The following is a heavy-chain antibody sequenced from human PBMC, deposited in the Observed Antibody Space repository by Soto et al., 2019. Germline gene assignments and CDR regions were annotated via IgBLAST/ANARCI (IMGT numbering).Heavy chain of an antibody. V-gene: IGHV1-18*01. J-gene: IGHJ4*02. CDR2: ISTYNGNT. CDR1: GYNFTSYG. Sequence: QVQLVQSGAEVKKPGASVKVSCKASGYNFTSYGISWVRQAPGQGLEWMGWISTYNGNTNSAQKFQGRVTMTTDTSTSIAYMERRSLRSDDTAVYYCARDYRYGIFGYWGQGTLVTVSS. D-gene: IGHD5-18*01. CDR3: ARDYRYGIFGY.